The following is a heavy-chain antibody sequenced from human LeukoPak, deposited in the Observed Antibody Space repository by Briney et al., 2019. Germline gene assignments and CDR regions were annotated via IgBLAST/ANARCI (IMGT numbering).Heavy chain of an antibody. CDR3: ARGLTIFGVVTSDAFDI. J-gene: IGHJ3*02. CDR2: ISAYNGNT. V-gene: IGHV1-18*01. CDR1: GYTFTSYG. Sequence: ASVKVSCKASGYTFTSYGISWVRQAPGQGLEWMGWISAYNGNTNYAQKLQGRVTMTTDTSTSTAYMELRSLRSDDTAVYYCARGLTIFGVVTSDAFDIWGQGTMVTVSS. D-gene: IGHD3-3*01.